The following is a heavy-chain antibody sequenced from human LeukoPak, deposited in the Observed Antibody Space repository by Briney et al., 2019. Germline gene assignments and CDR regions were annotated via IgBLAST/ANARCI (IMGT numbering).Heavy chain of an antibody. V-gene: IGHV4-39*01. J-gene: IGHJ5*02. CDR1: GGSIGSSSYY. Sequence: PSETLSLTCTVSGGSIGSSSYYWGWIRQPPGKGLEWIGSIYYSGSTYYNPSLKSRVTISVDTSKNQFSLKLSSVTAADTAVYYCAGAFPSPKFDPWGQGTLVTVSS. CDR3: AGAFPSPKFDP. D-gene: IGHD2/OR15-2a*01. CDR2: IYYSGST.